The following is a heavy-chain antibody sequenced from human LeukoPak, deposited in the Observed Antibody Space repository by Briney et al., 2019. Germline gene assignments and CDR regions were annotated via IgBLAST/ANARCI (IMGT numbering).Heavy chain of an antibody. CDR3: ARTAVAGAKAVDH. D-gene: IGHD6-19*01. Sequence: PSQTLSLTCTVSGGSISSYYWSWIRQPPGKGLEWIGYIYYSGSTNYNPSLKSRVTISVDTSKNQFSLKLSSVTAADTAVYYCARTAVAGAKAVDHWGQGTLVTVSS. CDR2: IYYSGST. V-gene: IGHV4-59*08. J-gene: IGHJ4*02. CDR1: GGSISSYY.